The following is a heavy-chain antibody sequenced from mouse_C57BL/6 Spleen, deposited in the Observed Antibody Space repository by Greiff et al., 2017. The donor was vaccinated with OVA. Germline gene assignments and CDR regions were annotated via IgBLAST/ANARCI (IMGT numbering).Heavy chain of an antibody. CDR1: GYAFSSSW. V-gene: IGHV1-82*01. CDR3: ARRRSTPYTTPYFDY. J-gene: IGHJ2*01. D-gene: IGHD1-1*01. CDR2: IYPGDGDT. Sequence: QVQLQQSGPELVKPGASVKISCKASGYAFSSSWMNWVKQRPGKGLEWIGRIYPGDGDTNYNGKFKGKATLTADKSSSTAYMQLSSLTSEDSAVYFCARRRSTPYTTPYFDYWGQGTTLTVSS.